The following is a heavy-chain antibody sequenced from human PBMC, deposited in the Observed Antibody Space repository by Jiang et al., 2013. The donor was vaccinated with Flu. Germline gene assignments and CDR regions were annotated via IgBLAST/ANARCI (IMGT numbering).Heavy chain of an antibody. CDR3: ARGIRDRGAFDF. CDR1: GASISTYY. J-gene: IGHJ3*01. D-gene: IGHD3-10*01. CDR2: TSGST. Sequence: GLVKPSETLSLTCTVSGASISTYYWSWIRQPAGKGLEWIGRTSGSTNYNPSLKSRVTMSVDTSKNQFSLKLSSVTAADTAVYYCARGIRDRGAFDFWGQGTMVTVSS. V-gene: IGHV4-4*07.